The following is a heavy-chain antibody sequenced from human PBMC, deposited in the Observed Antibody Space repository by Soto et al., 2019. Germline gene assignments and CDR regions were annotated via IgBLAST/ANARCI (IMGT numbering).Heavy chain of an antibody. CDR1: GFTFNTYW. Sequence: GGSLRLSCAASGFTFNTYWMHWVRQAPGKGPVWVSRINTDGSNTRYADSAKGRFTISRDNAKNTLYLQMNSLGVEDTAIYYCARDGPRGDNGAVSFDHWGQGALVTVSS. V-gene: IGHV3-74*01. J-gene: IGHJ4*02. D-gene: IGHD2-8*01. CDR2: INTDGSNT. CDR3: ARDGPRGDNGAVSFDH.